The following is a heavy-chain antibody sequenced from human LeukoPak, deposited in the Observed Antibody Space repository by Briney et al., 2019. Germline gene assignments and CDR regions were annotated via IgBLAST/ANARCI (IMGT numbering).Heavy chain of an antibody. V-gene: IGHV3-20*04. J-gene: IGHJ3*02. Sequence: GGSLRLSCAASGFTFDDYGMSWVRQAPGKGLEWVSGINWNGGSTGYADSVKGRFTISRDNAKNSLYLQMNSLRAEDTALYYCARGYCSSISCYTGRAFDIWGQGTMVTVSS. CDR3: ARGYCSSISCYTGRAFDI. CDR2: INWNGGST. D-gene: IGHD2-2*02. CDR1: GFTFDDYG.